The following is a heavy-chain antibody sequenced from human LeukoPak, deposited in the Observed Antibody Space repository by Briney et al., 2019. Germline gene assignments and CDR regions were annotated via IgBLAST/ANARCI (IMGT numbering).Heavy chain of an antibody. CDR2: IYHSGST. CDR3: ARGVVADMVATILCFDP. Sequence: NPSETLSLTCAVSGGSISSGGYSWSWIRQPPGKGLEWIGHIYHSGSTYYNPSLKSRVTISVDRSKNQFSLKLSSATAADTAVYYCARGVVADMVATILCFDPWGQGTLVTVSS. CDR1: GGSISSGGYS. V-gene: IGHV4-30-2*01. D-gene: IGHD5-12*01. J-gene: IGHJ5*02.